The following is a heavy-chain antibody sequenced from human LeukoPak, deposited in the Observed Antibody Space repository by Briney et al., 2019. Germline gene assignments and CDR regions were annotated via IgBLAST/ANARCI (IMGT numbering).Heavy chain of an antibody. D-gene: IGHD3-10*02. V-gene: IGHV1-18*01. Sequence: GSVKVSCKSSGYTFTRYVISWVRQAPGQGLEWMGWISAYNGNTNYAQKLQGRVTMTTDTSTSTAYMELRSLRSDDTAVYYCARDRSMLPDYWGQGTLVTVSS. CDR1: GYTFTRYV. CDR3: ARDRSMLPDY. CDR2: ISAYNGNT. J-gene: IGHJ4*02.